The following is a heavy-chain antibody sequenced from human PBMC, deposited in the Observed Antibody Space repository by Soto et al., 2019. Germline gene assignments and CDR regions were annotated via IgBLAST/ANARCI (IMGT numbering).Heavy chain of an antibody. V-gene: IGHV1-2*02. CDR3: ARLVGRYDFWSGYYYGMDV. J-gene: IGHJ6*02. CDR2: MHPNNGGT. Sequence: ASVKVSCKASGYTFTDHYLLWVRQAPGQGLEWMGWMHPNNGGTNFAQKFQGRVTMTRDTSISTAYMELSRLRSDDTAVYYCARLVGRYDFWSGYYYGMDVWGQGTTVTVSS. D-gene: IGHD3-3*01. CDR1: GYTFTDHY.